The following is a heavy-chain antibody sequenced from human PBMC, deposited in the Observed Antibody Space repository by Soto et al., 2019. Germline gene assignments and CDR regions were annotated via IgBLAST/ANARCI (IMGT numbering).Heavy chain of an antibody. CDR2: ISSSSSYI. Sequence: GTLRLSCAASGFTFSSYSMNWVRQAPGKGLEWVSSISSSSSYIYYADSVKGRFTISRDSAKNSLYLQMNSLRAEDTAVYYCARDRRDEAYFGGDCYSRYYYYGMGVWGEGTTVTVSS. V-gene: IGHV3-21*01. CDR3: ARDRRDEAYFGGDCYSRYYYYGMGV. D-gene: IGHD2-21*02. CDR1: GFTFSSYS. J-gene: IGHJ6*02.